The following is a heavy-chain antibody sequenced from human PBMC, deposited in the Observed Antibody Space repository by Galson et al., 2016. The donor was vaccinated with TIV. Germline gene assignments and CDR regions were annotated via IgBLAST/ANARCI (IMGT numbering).Heavy chain of an antibody. D-gene: IGHD4-17*01. CDR2: ISDSGDST. CDR1: GFPLNSYGSYG. CDR3: AKVRLFDGDYRDN. Sequence: SLRLSCAASGFPLNSYGSYGMNWVRRAPGKGLEWVSAISDSGDSTYYADSVKGRFTISRDNSKNTLYLQMNSLRVEDTAVYFCAKVRLFDGDYRDNWGQGTLVTVSS. J-gene: IGHJ4*02. V-gene: IGHV3-23*01.